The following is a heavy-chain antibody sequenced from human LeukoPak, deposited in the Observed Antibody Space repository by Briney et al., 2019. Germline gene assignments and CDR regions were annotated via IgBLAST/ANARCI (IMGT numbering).Heavy chain of an antibody. D-gene: IGHD2-15*01. V-gene: IGHV1-8*01. J-gene: IGHJ5*02. CDR2: MNTNSGYT. CDR1: GYTFTNYD. CDR3: ARGPAASHRNWFDP. Sequence: ASVKVSCKASGYTFTNYDVNWVRQATGQGLEWMGWMNTNSGYTGHAQKFQGRVTMTRNTSISTAYMELSSLRSEDTAVYYCARGPAASHRNWFDPWGQGTLVTVSS.